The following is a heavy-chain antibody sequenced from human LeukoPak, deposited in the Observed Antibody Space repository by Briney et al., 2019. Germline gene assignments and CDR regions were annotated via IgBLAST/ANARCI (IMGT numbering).Heavy chain of an antibody. Sequence: SVKVSCKASGGTFSSYAISWVRQAPGQGLEWMGGIIPIFGTANYAQKFQGRVTITADKSTSTAYMELSSLRSEDTAVYYCARDHYDSSGYPPWGQGTLVTVSS. CDR2: IIPIFGTA. CDR3: ARDHYDSSGYPP. J-gene: IGHJ5*02. V-gene: IGHV1-69*06. CDR1: GGTFSSYA. D-gene: IGHD3-22*01.